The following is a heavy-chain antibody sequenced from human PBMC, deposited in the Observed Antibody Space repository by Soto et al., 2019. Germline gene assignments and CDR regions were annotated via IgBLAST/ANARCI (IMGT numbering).Heavy chain of an antibody. Sequence: GASVKVSCKASGYTFTSYAMHWVRQAPGQRLEWMGWINAGNGNTKYSQKFQGRVTITRDTSASTAYMELSSLRSEDTAVYYCARVYIGYSYNYYYGMDVWGQGTTVTVSS. D-gene: IGHD5-18*01. V-gene: IGHV1-3*01. CDR1: GYTFTSYA. J-gene: IGHJ6*02. CDR2: INAGNGNT. CDR3: ARVYIGYSYNYYYGMDV.